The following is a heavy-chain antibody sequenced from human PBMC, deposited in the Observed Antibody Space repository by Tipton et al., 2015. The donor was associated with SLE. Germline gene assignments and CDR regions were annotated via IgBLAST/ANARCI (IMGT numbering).Heavy chain of an antibody. CDR1: GYSISSGYY. D-gene: IGHD1-1*01. V-gene: IGHV4-38-2*02. J-gene: IGHJ4*02. Sequence: LRLSCTVSGYSISSGYYWGWIRQPPGKGLEWIGSIYHSGSTYYNPSLKSRLTISVDTPKNQFSLKLSSVTAADTAVYYCASGVEGGGFDYWGQGTLVTVSS. CDR3: ASGVEGGGFDY. CDR2: IYHSGST.